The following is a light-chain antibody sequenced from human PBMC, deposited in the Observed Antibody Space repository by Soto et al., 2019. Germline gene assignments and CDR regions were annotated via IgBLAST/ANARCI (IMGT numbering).Light chain of an antibody. Sequence: EIMMTQSPATLSVSPGERATLSCRASQSVSNNVAWYQQKPGQAPRLLIYYASTRATGIPARFSGSGSGTAFTLTISSLQSEDFALYYCPQYNNWPPITFGQGTRLEIK. CDR2: YAS. CDR1: QSVSNN. V-gene: IGKV3-15*01. CDR3: PQYNNWPPIT. J-gene: IGKJ5*01.